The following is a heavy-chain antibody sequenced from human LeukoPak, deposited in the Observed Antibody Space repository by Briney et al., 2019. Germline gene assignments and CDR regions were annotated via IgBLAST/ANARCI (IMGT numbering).Heavy chain of an antibody. J-gene: IGHJ4*02. CDR2: ISGRDGST. Sequence: PGGSLRLSCAASGFTFSSYAMSWVRQAPGKGLEWVSAISGRDGSTYYADSVKGRFTISRDNSKNTLYLQMNSLRAEDTAVYYCAKDLTWFGDQTKNFDYWGQGTLVTVSS. CDR3: AKDLTWFGDQTKNFDY. D-gene: IGHD3-10*01. CDR1: GFTFSSYA. V-gene: IGHV3-23*01.